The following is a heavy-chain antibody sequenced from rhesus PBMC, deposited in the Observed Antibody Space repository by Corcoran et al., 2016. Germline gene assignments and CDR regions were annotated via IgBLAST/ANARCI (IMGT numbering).Heavy chain of an antibody. J-gene: IGHJ4*01. CDR1: GGSISSSYSY. CDR2: ITYSGST. V-gene: IGHV4-122*02. Sequence: QVQLQESGPGLVKPSATLSLTCAVSGGSISSSYSYCSWIRQAPGQGLEWIGYITYSGSTSYNPSLKSRVTISRDTSKNQFSLKLSSVTAADTAVYYCARDDDGNYVLYFDYWGQGVLVTVSS. CDR3: ARDDDGNYVLYFDY. D-gene: IGHD4-35*01.